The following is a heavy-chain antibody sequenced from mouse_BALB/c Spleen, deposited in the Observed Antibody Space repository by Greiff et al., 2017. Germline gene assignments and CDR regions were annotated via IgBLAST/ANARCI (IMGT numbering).Heavy chain of an antibody. CDR3: ARNWDKGGPWFAY. D-gene: IGHD3-3*01. Sequence: EVQLVESGPGLVKPSQSLSLTCTVTGYSITSDYAWNWIRQFPGNKLEWMGYISYSGSTSYNPSLKSRISITRDTSKNQFFLQLNSVTTEDTATYYCARNWDKGGPWFAYWGQGTLVTVSA. CDR1: GYSITSDYA. CDR2: ISYSGST. V-gene: IGHV3-2*02. J-gene: IGHJ3*01.